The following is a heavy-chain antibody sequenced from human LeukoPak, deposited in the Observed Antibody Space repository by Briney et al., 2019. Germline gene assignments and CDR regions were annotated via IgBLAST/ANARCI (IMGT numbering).Heavy chain of an antibody. CDR3: AREGYCSSTNCYTPYCYYGMDV. V-gene: IGHV3-30*04. Sequence: QTGGSLRLSCAASGFTFSSYAMHWVRQAPGKGLEWVTIISYDGSNKYYADSVKGRFTISRDNSKNTLHLQMNSLTAEDTAVYYCAREGYCSSTNCYTPYCYYGMDVWGQGTTVTVSS. CDR1: GFTFSSYA. J-gene: IGHJ6*02. D-gene: IGHD2-2*02. CDR2: ISYDGSNK.